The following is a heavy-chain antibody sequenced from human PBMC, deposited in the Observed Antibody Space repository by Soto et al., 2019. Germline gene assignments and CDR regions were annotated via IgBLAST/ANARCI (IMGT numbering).Heavy chain of an antibody. V-gene: IGHV1-18*01. CDR2: ISAYNGNA. Sequence: ASVKVSCKASGYTFTSYGISWARQAPGQGLEWMGWISAYNGNANYAQKLQGRVTMTTDTSTSTAYMELRSLRSDDTAVYYCASGYCSGGSCYDESFDYWGQGTLVTVSS. CDR3: ASGYCSGGSCYDESFDY. D-gene: IGHD2-15*01. J-gene: IGHJ4*02. CDR1: GYTFTSYG.